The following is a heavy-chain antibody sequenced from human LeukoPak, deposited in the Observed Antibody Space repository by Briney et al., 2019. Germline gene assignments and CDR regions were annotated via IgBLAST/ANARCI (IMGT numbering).Heavy chain of an antibody. CDR3: AMTYDFWSGYPG. V-gene: IGHV3-23*01. J-gene: IGHJ4*02. D-gene: IGHD3-3*01. Sequence: PGGSLRLSCVTSGFTFSTSAMGWVRQAPGTALEWVSVVSDSGDYTSYADSVKGRFRISRDNSENKLYLQMNSLRTEDTAIYYCAMTYDFWSGYPGWGQGTLVTVSS. CDR2: VSDSGDYT. CDR1: GFTFSTSA.